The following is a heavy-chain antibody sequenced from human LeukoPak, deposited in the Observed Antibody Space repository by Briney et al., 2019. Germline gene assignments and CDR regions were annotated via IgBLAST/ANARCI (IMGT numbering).Heavy chain of an antibody. CDR3: ARGYSSSWYGDY. Sequence: SETLSLTCAVPGYSISSGNYWGWIRQPPGKGLEWIGSIYDSGITYYNRSLKSRVTISVDTTQKQFSLQHRSVTAGVPSVYYCARGYSSSWYGDYWGQRTLVTVSS. D-gene: IGHD6-13*01. CDR1: GYSISSGNY. V-gene: IGHV4-38-2*01. CDR2: IYDSGIT. J-gene: IGHJ4*02.